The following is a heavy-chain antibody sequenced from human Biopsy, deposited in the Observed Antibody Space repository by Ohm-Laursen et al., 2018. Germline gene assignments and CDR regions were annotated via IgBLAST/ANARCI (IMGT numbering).Heavy chain of an antibody. CDR1: GGSISSGGSC. CDR2: IFNSANT. J-gene: IGHJ5*02. V-gene: IGHV4-31*01. Sequence: TLSLTCPVSGGSISSGGSCWSWIRQRPGKGLEWIGYIFNSANTYYNPSLKNLITISGDTSKNQFSLKLNSVTAADTAVYYCARGDYFDSNGYFWFDPWGQGTLVTVSS. CDR3: ARGDYFDSNGYFWFDP. D-gene: IGHD3-22*01.